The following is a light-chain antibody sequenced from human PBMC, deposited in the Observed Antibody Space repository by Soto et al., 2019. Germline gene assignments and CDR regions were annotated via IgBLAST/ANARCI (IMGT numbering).Light chain of an antibody. J-gene: IGKJ4*01. Sequence: DIQMTQSPSSLSASVGDRVTITCQASQDISNYLSWYQQKPGTAPKLLIHDASTLETGVPSRFSGSGSGTHFTLTIRSLQPEDIATYYCQWYDNFFLTFGGGTKVEI. CDR3: QWYDNFFLT. V-gene: IGKV1-33*01. CDR1: QDISNY. CDR2: DAS.